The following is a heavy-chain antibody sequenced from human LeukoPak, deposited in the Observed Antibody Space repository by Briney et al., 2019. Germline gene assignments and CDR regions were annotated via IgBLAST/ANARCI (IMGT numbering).Heavy chain of an antibody. V-gene: IGHV1-69*05. CDR3: AREEGGSSSSDF. CDR2: IIPIFGTA. CDR1: GGTFSSYA. D-gene: IGHD6-6*01. Sequence: SVKVSCKASGGTFSSYAISWVRQAPGQGLEWMGRIIPIFGTANYAQKFQGRVTITTDESTSTAYMELSSLRSEVTAVYYCAREEGGSSSSDFWGQGTLVTVSS. J-gene: IGHJ4*02.